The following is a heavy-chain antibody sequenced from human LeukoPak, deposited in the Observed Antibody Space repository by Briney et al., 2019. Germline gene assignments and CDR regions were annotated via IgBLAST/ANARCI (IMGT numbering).Heavy chain of an antibody. CDR3: ARGGRSWTYSSSSPRHFDY. J-gene: IGHJ4*02. CDR2: IYTSGST. CDR1: GGSFSSYY. Sequence: SETLSLTCTVSGGSFSSYYWSWLRQPAGKGLEWIGRIYTSGSTNYNPSRKSRVTISVDTSKNQFSLKLSSVTAADTAVYYCARGGRSWTYSSSSPRHFDYWGQGTLVTVSS. D-gene: IGHD6-6*01. V-gene: IGHV4-4*07.